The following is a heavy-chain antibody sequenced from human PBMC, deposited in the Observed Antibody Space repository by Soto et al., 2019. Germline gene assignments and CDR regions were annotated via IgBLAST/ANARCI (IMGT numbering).Heavy chain of an antibody. CDR2: ISTNGRNT. CDR1: GFTFYSSA. CDR3: AKPSGGSYPESRVFDS. Sequence: GGSLRLSCAASGFTFYSSAMSWVRQAPGKGLEWVSAISTNGRNTLYADSVEGRFTISRDNSKNTLYLQMNSLRAEDTAIYYCAKPSGGSYPESRVFDSWGQGTRVTVSS. J-gene: IGHJ4*02. V-gene: IGHV3-23*05. D-gene: IGHD1-26*01.